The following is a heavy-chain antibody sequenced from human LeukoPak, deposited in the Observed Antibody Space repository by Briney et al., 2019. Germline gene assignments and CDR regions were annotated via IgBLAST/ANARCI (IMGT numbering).Heavy chain of an antibody. CDR1: GFTFSNAW. D-gene: IGHD1-26*01. CDR3: TTEGGWELLNFDY. V-gene: IGHV3-15*01. Sequence: GGSLRLSCAASGFTFSNAWMSWVRQAPGKGLEWVGRIKSKTDGGTTDYAAPVKGRFTISRDDSKNTLYLQMNSLKTEDTAVYYCTTEGGWELLNFDYWGQGTLVTVPS. J-gene: IGHJ4*02. CDR2: IKSKTDGGTT.